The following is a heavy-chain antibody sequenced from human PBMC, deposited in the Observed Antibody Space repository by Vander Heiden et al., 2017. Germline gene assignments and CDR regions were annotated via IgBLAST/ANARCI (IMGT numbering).Heavy chain of an antibody. CDR3: GTTSPGGIQPDY. CDR1: GGSLSSRSYY. CDR2: IYYSGST. J-gene: IGHJ4*02. Sequence: QLQLQESGPGLVKPSETLSLTCTVSGGSLSSRSYYWGWIRQPPGKGLEWIGSIYYSGSTYYNPSLKSRVTISVDTSKKKFSLKLSPVTAADTAVYCFGTTSPGGIQPDYWGQGTLVTVSS. V-gene: IGHV4-39*01. D-gene: IGHD5-18*01.